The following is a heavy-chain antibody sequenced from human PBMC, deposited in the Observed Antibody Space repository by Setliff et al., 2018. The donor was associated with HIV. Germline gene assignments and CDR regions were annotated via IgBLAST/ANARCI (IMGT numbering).Heavy chain of an antibody. Sequence: GGSLRLSCAASGFTVDEYGMSWVRQAPGKGLAWVSGINWNGGSTGYADSVKGRFTISRDNAKNSLYLQMNSLRAEDTATYYCARESEHYEILTGSLPVPLYYYYMDVWGKGTTVTVSS. CDR1: GFTVDEYG. D-gene: IGHD3-9*01. CDR3: ARESEHYEILTGSLPVPLYYYYMDV. CDR2: INWNGGST. V-gene: IGHV3-20*04. J-gene: IGHJ6*03.